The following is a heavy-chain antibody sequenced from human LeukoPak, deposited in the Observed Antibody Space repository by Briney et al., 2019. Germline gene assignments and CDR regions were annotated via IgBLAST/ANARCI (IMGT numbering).Heavy chain of an antibody. Sequence: ASMKVSCKASGYTFTDYYIHWVRQAPGQGLEWMGWVDPNSGGTNHPQKFQGRVTMTRDTSISTAYLDLSRLRSDVTAVYYCARGGGGDDAFDIWGQGTMVSVSS. CDR2: VDPNSGGT. D-gene: IGHD4-23*01. V-gene: IGHV1-2*02. CDR3: ARGGGGDDAFDI. CDR1: GYTFTDYY. J-gene: IGHJ3*02.